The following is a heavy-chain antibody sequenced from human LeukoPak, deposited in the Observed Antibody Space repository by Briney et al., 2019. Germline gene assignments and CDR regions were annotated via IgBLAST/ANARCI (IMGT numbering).Heavy chain of an antibody. V-gene: IGHV3-23*01. CDR3: AKGGTGTTVRYFDH. Sequence: GGSLRLSCAASGFTFNNYGMNWVRRAPGKGLEWVSLVSASGDNGYYADSVQGRFTISRDKSKNSLYLQMNSLRAEDTAVYYCAKGGTGTTVRYFDHWGQGVLVTVSS. J-gene: IGHJ4*02. CDR2: VSASGDNG. CDR1: GFTFNNYG. D-gene: IGHD1-7*01.